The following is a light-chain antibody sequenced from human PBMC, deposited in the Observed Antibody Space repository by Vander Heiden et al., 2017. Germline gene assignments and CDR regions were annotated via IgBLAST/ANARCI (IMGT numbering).Light chain of an antibody. Sequence: SYLPTQLLSVSVAPGKMARSTCGGNNIGSKSVLWYQQQPGQAPVPVVYDDSDRPSGIPERFSGSNSGNTATLTISRVEAGDEADYYCQVWDSSSDHYVFGTGTKVTVL. CDR1: NIGSKS. V-gene: IGLV3-21*03. CDR3: QVWDSSSDHYV. CDR2: DDS. J-gene: IGLJ1*01.